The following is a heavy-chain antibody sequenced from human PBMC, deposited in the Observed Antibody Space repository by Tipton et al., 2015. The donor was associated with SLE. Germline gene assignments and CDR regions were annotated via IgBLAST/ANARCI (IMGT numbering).Heavy chain of an antibody. V-gene: IGHV4-39*01. CDR1: GGSILTGTYY. D-gene: IGHD1-1*01. CDR2: IYYSGSI. CDR3: ARLGQVTTAMNFDY. Sequence: TLSLTCTVSGGSILTGTYYWGWIRQPPGKGLEWIGSIYYSGSIFYNPSLESRVTISIDTSKNQFSLKLSSVTAADTAIYYCARLGQVTTAMNFDYWGQGTLVTVSS. J-gene: IGHJ4*02.